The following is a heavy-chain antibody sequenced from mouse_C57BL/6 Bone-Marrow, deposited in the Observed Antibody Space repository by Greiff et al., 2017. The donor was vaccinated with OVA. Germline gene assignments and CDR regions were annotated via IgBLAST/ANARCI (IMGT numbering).Heavy chain of an antibody. CDR3: ARHYYGSSYY. CDR1: GFTFSSYG. CDR2: ISSGGSYT. V-gene: IGHV5-6*01. D-gene: IGHD1-1*01. Sequence: EVKLMESGGDLVKPGGSLKLSCAASGFTFSSYGMSWVRQTPDKRLEWVATISSGGSYTSYPDSVKGRFTISRDNAKNTLYLQMSSLKSKDTAMYYCARHYYGSSYYWGQGTTLTVSS. J-gene: IGHJ2*01.